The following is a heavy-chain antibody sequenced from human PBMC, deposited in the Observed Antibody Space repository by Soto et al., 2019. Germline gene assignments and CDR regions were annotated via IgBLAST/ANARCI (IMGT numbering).Heavy chain of an antibody. Sequence: QVQLVESGGGVVQVGRSLRVSCAASGFAFSVYAMHWVRQAPGKGLEWVAAISDDGSNKHYADSVKGRFTISRDNSKNTLSLQMNSLSGEDTAVFYCAKGRSPSAYYYGLDVWGQGTTVTVSS. J-gene: IGHJ6*02. CDR3: AKGRSPSAYYYGLDV. V-gene: IGHV3-30*18. CDR1: GFAFSVYA. CDR2: ISDDGSNK.